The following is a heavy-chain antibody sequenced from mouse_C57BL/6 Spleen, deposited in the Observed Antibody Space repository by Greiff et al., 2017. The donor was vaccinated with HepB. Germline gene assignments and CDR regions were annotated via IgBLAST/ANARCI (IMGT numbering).Heavy chain of an antibody. V-gene: IGHV1-61*01. Sequence: QVQLQQPGAELVRPGSSVKLSCKASGYTFTSYWMDWVKQRPGQGLEWIGNIYPSDSETHYNQKFKDKATLTVDKSSSTAYMQLSSLTSEDSAVYYCARSEVDGYPAWFAYWGQGTLVTVSA. CDR1: GYTFTSYW. CDR2: IYPSDSET. CDR3: ARSEVDGYPAWFAY. D-gene: IGHD2-3*01. J-gene: IGHJ3*01.